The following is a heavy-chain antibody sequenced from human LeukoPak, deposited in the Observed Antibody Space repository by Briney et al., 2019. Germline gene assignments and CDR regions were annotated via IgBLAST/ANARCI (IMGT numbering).Heavy chain of an antibody. V-gene: IGHV4-59*10. J-gene: IGHJ4*02. CDR2: IYTSGST. CDR1: GGSFSGYY. CDR3: ARVEAAAGSFDY. D-gene: IGHD6-13*01. Sequence: ASETLSLTCAVYGGSFSGYYWSWIRQPPGKGLEWIGRIYTSGSTNYNPSLKSRVTMSVDTSKNQFSLKLSSVTAADTAVYYCARVEAAAGSFDYWGQGTLVTVSS.